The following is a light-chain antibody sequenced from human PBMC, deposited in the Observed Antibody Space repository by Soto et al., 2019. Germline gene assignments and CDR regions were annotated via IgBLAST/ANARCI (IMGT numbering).Light chain of an antibody. Sequence: QSALTQPASVSGSPGQSITISCTGTSSDVGSYNLVSWYQQHPGKAPKLMIYDVSNRPSGVSNRFSGSKSGNTASLTISGLQAEDEAADYCCSYAGSSTLVVFGGGTKVTVL. CDR1: SSDVGSYNL. J-gene: IGLJ2*01. V-gene: IGLV2-23*02. CDR2: DVS. CDR3: CSYAGSSTLVV.